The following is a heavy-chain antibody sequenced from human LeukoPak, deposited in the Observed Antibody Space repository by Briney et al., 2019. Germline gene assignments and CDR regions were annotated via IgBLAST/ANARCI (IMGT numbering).Heavy chain of an antibody. J-gene: IGHJ4*02. D-gene: IGHD3-22*01. Sequence: SETLSLTCTVSGGSISSVSYYCSWIRQPAGRGLEWIGRIYTSGSTNYNPSLKSRVTISVDTSKNQLSLKLSSVTAADTAVYYCARGTRRYDSSSYYVPPPFDYWGQGTLVTVSS. V-gene: IGHV4-61*02. CDR1: GGSISSVSYY. CDR3: ARGTRRYDSSSYYVPPPFDY. CDR2: IYTSGST.